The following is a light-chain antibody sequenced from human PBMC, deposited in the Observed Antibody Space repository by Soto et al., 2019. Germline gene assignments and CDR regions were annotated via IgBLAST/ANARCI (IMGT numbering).Light chain of an antibody. J-gene: IGLJ1*01. V-gene: IGLV2-14*01. Sequence: QSALTQPASVSGSPGQSITISCTGTSSDVGGYNYVSWYQQHPGKAPKLMIYDVSNRPSGVSNRFSGSKSGNTASLTISGCQAEDEADYYCSSYTSSSTPDVFGTGTKLTVL. CDR1: SSDVGGYNY. CDR3: SSYTSSSTPDV. CDR2: DVS.